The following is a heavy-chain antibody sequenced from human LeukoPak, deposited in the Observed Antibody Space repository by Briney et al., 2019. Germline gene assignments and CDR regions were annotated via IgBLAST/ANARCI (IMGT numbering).Heavy chain of an antibody. CDR1: GFTFSSYA. CDR2: ISGSGGST. CDR3: ANILGVAGTEN. J-gene: IGHJ4*02. Sequence: GGSLRLSCAASGFTFSSYAMSWVRQAPGKGLEWVSAISGSGGSTYYADSVKGRFAISRDNSKNTLYLQMNSLRAEDTAVYYCANILGVAGTENWGQGTLVTVSS. D-gene: IGHD6-19*01. V-gene: IGHV3-23*01.